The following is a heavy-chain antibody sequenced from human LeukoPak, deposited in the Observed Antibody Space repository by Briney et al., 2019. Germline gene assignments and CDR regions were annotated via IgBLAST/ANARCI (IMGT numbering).Heavy chain of an antibody. V-gene: IGHV3-7*01. CDR1: GFTFSSYW. J-gene: IGHJ4*02. CDR3: ARVSWLGLIGVDY. Sequence: GGSLRLSCAASGFTFSSYWMSWVRQAPGKGLEWVANIKQDGSEKYYVDSVKGRFTISRDNAENSLYLQMNSLRAEDTAVYYCARVSWLGLIGVDYWGQGTLVTVSS. CDR2: IKQDGSEK. D-gene: IGHD6-19*01.